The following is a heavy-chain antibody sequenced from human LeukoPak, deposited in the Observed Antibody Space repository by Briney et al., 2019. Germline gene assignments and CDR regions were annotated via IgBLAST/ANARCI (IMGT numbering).Heavy chain of an antibody. CDR2: ISYDGTNK. CDR1: GFTFSSYA. V-gene: IGHV3-30*01. J-gene: IGHJ4*02. Sequence: GRSLRLSCAASGFTFSSYAMHWVRQAPGKGLEWMALISYDGTNKFYEDSVKGRFTISRDNSKNTLFLQVNSLRAEDTAVYYCARDLTGWGESSGYSDYWGQGTLVTVSS. D-gene: IGHD3-22*01. CDR3: ARDLTGWGESSGYSDY.